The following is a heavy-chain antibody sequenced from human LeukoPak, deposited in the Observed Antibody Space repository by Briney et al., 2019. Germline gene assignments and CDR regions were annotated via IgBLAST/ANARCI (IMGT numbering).Heavy chain of an antibody. J-gene: IGHJ4*02. CDR2: ISSNGGST. D-gene: IGHD3-3*01. CDR3: ANSVLRFLEWGFDY. V-gene: IGHV3-64*01. CDR1: GFTFSSYA. Sequence: GGSLRLSCAASGFTFSSYAMHWVRQAPGKGLEYVSAISSNGGSTYYANSVKGRFTISRDNSKNTLYLQMGSLRAEDTAVYYCANSVLRFLEWGFDYWGQGTLVTVSS.